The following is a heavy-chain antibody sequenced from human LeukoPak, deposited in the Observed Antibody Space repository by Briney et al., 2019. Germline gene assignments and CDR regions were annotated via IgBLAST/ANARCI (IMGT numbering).Heavy chain of an antibody. J-gene: IGHJ4*03. CDR3: ARVAAADPNFDY. V-gene: IGHV3-74*01. CDR2: INSDGSST. Sequence: GGSLRLSCAASGFTFSSYWMHWVRQAPGKGLVWVSRINSDGSSTSYADSVKGRFTISRDNAKHTLYLQMNSLRAEDTAVYYCARVAAADPNFDYWGQGTTVTVSS. D-gene: IGHD6-13*01. CDR1: GFTFSSYW.